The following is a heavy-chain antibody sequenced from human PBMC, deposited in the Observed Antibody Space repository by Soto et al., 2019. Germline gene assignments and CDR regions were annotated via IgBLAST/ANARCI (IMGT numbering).Heavy chain of an antibody. Sequence: GESLKISCAASGFTFSSYAMHWVRQAPGKGLEWVAVISYDGSSKDYPDSVKGRFTISRDNSKNTLYLQMNSLRVEDTAVYYCARDGGMTTVTTPYYYGMGVWGQGTTVTVSS. CDR3: ARDGGMTTVTTPYYYGMGV. CDR2: ISYDGSSK. V-gene: IGHV3-30-3*01. D-gene: IGHD4-17*01. CDR1: GFTFSSYA. J-gene: IGHJ6*02.